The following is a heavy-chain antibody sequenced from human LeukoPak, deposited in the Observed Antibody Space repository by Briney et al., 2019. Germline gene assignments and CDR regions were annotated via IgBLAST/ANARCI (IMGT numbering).Heavy chain of an antibody. J-gene: IGHJ5*02. Sequence: GASVKVSCKASGYTFTGYYMHWVRQAPGQGLEWMGWINPNSGGTNYAQKFQGWVTMTRDTSISTAYMELSRLRSDDTAVYYCARQGYCSGGSCLNWFDPWGQGTLVTVSS. CDR2: INPNSGGT. CDR3: ARQGYCSGGSCLNWFDP. D-gene: IGHD2-15*01. V-gene: IGHV1-2*04. CDR1: GYTFTGYY.